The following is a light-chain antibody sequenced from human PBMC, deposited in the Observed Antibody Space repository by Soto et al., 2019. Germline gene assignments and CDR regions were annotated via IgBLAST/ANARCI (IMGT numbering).Light chain of an antibody. CDR3: CSYAGSYTLV. CDR2: DVS. CDR1: SSDVGGYNY. J-gene: IGLJ2*01. V-gene: IGLV2-11*01. Sequence: QYALTQPRSVSGSPGQSVTISCTGTSSDVGGYNYVSWYQQHPGKAPKVMIYDVSKRPSGVPDRFSGSKSGNTASLTISGLQAEDEADYYCCSYAGSYTLVFGGGTQLTVL.